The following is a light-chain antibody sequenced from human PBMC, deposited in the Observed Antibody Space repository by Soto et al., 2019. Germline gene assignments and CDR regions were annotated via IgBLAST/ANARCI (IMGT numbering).Light chain of an antibody. CDR2: AAS. V-gene: IGKV1-8*01. CDR1: QGISSY. J-gene: IGKJ1*01. CDR3: LQDYDYPRT. Sequence: AIRMTQYPSSLSASTGDRVTITCRASQGISSYLAWYQQKPGKAPELLIYAASSLQSGVPSRFSGSGSGRAFSLTISSLQPEDFATYYCLQDYDYPRTFGQGTKVDI.